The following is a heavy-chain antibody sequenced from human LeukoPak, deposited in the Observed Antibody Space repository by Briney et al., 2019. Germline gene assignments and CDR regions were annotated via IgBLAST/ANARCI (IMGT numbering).Heavy chain of an antibody. D-gene: IGHD3-22*01. CDR3: ARARYYYDSSGYELGY. J-gene: IGHJ4*02. CDR1: GYTFTGYY. V-gene: IGHV1-2*02. Sequence: ASVKVSCKASGYTFTGYYMHWVRQAPGRGLEWMGWINPNSGGTNYAQKFQGRVTMTRDTSISTAYMELSRLRSDDTAVYHCARARYYYDSSGYELGYWGQGTLVTVSS. CDR2: INPNSGGT.